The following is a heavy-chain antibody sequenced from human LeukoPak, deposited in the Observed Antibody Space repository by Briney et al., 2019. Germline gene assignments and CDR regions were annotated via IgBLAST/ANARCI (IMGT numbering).Heavy chain of an antibody. CDR2: INQDGSEK. V-gene: IGHV3-7*01. J-gene: IGHJ1*01. CDR1: GFTFSGYW. Sequence: GGSLRLSCAASGFTFSGYWMSWVRQAPGKGLEWVANINQDGSEKYYVDSVKGRFTISRDNAKNSLFLQMGSPRVEDTAVYYCARESTAGYNSSWYGFRNWGQGTLVSVSS. CDR3: ARESTAGYNSSWYGFRN. D-gene: IGHD6-13*01.